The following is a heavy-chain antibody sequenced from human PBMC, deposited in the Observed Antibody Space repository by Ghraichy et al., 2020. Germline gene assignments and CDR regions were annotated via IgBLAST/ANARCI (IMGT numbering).Heavy chain of an antibody. V-gene: IGHV1-2*02. CDR3: ARAFRGPYSSCLLSTSWFDP. CDR1: RAHVSSQY. Sequence: ASVKVSCKTARAHVSSQYTNCELEAPLQLLKKMGWINPNSGGTNYAQKFQGRVTMTRDTSISTAYMELSRLRSDDTAVYYCARAFRGPYSSCLLSTSWFDPW. D-gene: IGHD6-19*01. CDR2: INPNSGGT. J-gene: IGHJ5*02.